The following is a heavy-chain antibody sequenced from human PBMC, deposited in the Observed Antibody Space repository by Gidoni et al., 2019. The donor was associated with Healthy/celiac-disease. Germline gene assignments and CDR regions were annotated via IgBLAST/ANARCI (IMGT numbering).Heavy chain of an antibody. D-gene: IGHD6-13*01. CDR3: AKDPHSTYSSSGWFDP. Sequence: EVQLVESGGGLVQPGRSLRLSCAASGLTFDDDAMHWVRQAPGKGLEWVSGISWNSVSIGYADSVKGRFTISRDNAKNSLYLQMNSLRAEDTALYYCAKDPHSTYSSSGWFDPWGQGTLVTVSS. J-gene: IGHJ5*02. CDR1: GLTFDDDA. CDR2: ISWNSVSI. V-gene: IGHV3-9*01.